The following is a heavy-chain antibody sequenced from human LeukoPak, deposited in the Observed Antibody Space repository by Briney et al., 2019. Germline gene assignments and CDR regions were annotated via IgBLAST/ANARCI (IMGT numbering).Heavy chain of an antibody. V-gene: IGHV4-59*01. D-gene: IGHD1-26*01. CDR3: ARVGSGSFDY. CDR2: NSYSGNT. J-gene: IGHJ4*02. Sequence: SETLSLTCTGSGDSISSYYWSWIRQPPGKGLEWIGYNSYSGNTNYNPSLKSRVTISVDTSKNHLSLNLRSVTAADTAVYYCARVGSGSFDYWGQGTLVTVSS. CDR1: GDSISSYY.